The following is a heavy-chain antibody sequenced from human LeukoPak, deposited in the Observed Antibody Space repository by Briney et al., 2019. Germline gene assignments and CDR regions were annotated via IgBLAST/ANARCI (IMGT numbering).Heavy chain of an antibody. CDR1: GFTFSDYE. D-gene: IGHD3-10*02. V-gene: IGHV3-48*03. J-gene: IGHJ4*02. CDR2: ISTSGSTT. Sequence: GGSLRLSCAASGFTFSDYEINWVRQAPGKGLEWVSCISTSGSTTYYADSVKGRFTISKDNAKNSLFLQMNTLTAEDTAVYYCARGALHVFDYWGQGTPVTVSS. CDR3: ARGALHVFDY.